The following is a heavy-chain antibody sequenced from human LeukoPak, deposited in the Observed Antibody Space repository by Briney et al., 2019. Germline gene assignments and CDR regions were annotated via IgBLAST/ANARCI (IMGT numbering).Heavy chain of an antibody. V-gene: IGHV4-59*01. CDR2: IYYTGTT. CDR3: ARSRDGYNYHYFDN. CDR1: GGSISNYY. J-gene: IGHJ4*02. D-gene: IGHD5-24*01. Sequence: SETLSLTCTVSGGSISNYYWSWIRQPLGKGLEWVGYIYYTGTTKYNPSLESRVTISLDTPKNQFSLKLSSVTAADTAVYHCARSRDGYNYHYFDNWGQGTLVTVSS.